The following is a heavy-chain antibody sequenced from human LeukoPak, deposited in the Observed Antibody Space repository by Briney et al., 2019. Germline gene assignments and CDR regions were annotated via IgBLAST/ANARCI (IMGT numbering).Heavy chain of an antibody. D-gene: IGHD3-22*01. CDR1: GGSISSYY. V-gene: IGHV4-59*01. J-gene: IGHJ3*02. CDR3: ARAGSGYSFDI. Sequence: SETLSLTCTVSGGSISSYYWSWIRQPPGKGLEWIGYIYYGGSTNYNPSLKSRVTISVDTSKNQFSLKLSSVTAADTAVYYCARAGSGYSFDIWGQGTMVTVSS. CDR2: IYYGGST.